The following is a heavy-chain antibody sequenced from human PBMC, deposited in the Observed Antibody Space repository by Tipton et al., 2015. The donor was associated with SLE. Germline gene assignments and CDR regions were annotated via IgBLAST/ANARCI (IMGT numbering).Heavy chain of an antibody. CDR3: TRLAAAGYWFDP. Sequence: SLRLSCTASGFTFGDYAMSWVRQAPGKGLEWVGFIRSKAYGGTTEYAASVKGRFTISRDDSKSIAYLQMNSLKTEDTAVYHCTRLAAAGYWFDPWGQGTLVTVSS. J-gene: IGHJ5*02. CDR2: IRSKAYGGTT. V-gene: IGHV3-49*04. CDR1: GFTFGDYA. D-gene: IGHD6-13*01.